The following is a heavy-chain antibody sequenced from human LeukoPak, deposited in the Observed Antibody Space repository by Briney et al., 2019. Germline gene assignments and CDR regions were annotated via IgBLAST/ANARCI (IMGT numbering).Heavy chain of an antibody. CDR2: IYYGGST. CDR3: ARGVDPAAYDY. CDR1: GYSISSSNW. J-gene: IGHJ4*02. V-gene: IGHV4-28*03. D-gene: IGHD2-2*01. Sequence: PSDTLSLTCAVSGYSISSSNWWGWIRQPPGKGLEWIGYIYYGGSTYYNPSLKSRVTMSVDTSKNQVSRKLSSVTAADTAVYYCARGVDPAAYDYWGQGTLVTVSS.